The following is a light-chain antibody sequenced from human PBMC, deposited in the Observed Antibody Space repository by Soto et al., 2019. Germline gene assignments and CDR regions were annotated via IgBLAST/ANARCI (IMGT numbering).Light chain of an antibody. CDR2: RAS. CDR3: QQYGSSPLT. J-gene: IGKJ4*01. V-gene: IGKV3-20*01. CDR1: QSVSSDY. Sequence: EIVLTQSPGTLSLSLGERATLSCRASQSVSSDYVAWYRQKPGQVPTVLIYRASTRATGIPDRFSGSGSGTDFTLTISRVEPEDNAVYYCQQYGSSPLTFGGGTRVEIK.